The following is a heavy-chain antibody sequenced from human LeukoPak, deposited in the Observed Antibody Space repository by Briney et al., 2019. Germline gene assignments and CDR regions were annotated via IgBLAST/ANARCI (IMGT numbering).Heavy chain of an antibody. CDR2: IWYDGSNK. Sequence: PGRSLRLSCAASGFTFSTYGMHWVRQAPAKGLEWVAVIWYDGSNKYYADSVRGRFTISRDNSKNTLYLQMNSLRAEDTAVYYCAKDEVGGAGHFGYWGQGTLVTVSS. V-gene: IGHV3-33*06. CDR3: AKDEVGGAGHFGY. D-gene: IGHD4-17*01. CDR1: GFTFSTYG. J-gene: IGHJ4*02.